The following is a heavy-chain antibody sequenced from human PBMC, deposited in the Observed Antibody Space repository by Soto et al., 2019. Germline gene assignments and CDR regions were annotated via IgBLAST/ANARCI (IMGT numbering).Heavy chain of an antibody. D-gene: IGHD3-3*01. Sequence: GASVKVSCKASGCTFTSYAMHWVRQAPGQRLEWMGWINAGNGNTKYSQKFQGRVTITRDTSASTAYMELSSLRSEDTAVYYCARELSLPYYDFWSGYYYGMDVWGQGTTVTVSS. V-gene: IGHV1-3*01. CDR2: INAGNGNT. J-gene: IGHJ6*02. CDR3: ARELSLPYYDFWSGYYYGMDV. CDR1: GCTFTSYA.